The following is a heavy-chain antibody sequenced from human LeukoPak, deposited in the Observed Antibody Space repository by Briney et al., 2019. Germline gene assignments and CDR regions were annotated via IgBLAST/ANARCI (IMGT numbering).Heavy chain of an antibody. CDR3: ALGRSSGWYGLEAGGVY. Sequence: SVKVSCKASGYTFTSYYMHWVRQAPGQGLEWMGGIIPIFGTANYAQKFQGRVTITADESTSTAYMELSSLRSEDTAVYYCALGRSSGWYGLEAGGVYWGQGTLVTVSS. CDR2: IIPIFGTA. D-gene: IGHD6-19*01. J-gene: IGHJ4*02. V-gene: IGHV1-69*13. CDR1: GYTFTSYY.